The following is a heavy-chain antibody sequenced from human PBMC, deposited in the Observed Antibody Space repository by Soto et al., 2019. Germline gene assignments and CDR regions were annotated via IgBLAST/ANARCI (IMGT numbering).Heavy chain of an antibody. V-gene: IGHV3-53*01. J-gene: IGHJ4*02. D-gene: IGHD3-3*01. CDR2: IFSADNT. Sequence: PGGSLSLSCAASGFTVSSNYLSWVRQAPGKGLEWVSVIFSADNTHYADSVKGRFTISRDNSKNTVFLQMNSLRAEDTAVYYCAITGAGYYIVWGQGTPVTVPQ. CDR3: AITGAGYYIV. CDR1: GFTVSSNY.